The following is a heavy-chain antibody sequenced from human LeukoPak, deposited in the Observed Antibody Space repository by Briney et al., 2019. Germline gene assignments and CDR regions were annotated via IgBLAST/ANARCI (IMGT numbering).Heavy chain of an antibody. CDR1: GYTFAAYY. J-gene: IGHJ4*02. D-gene: IGHD6-19*01. CDR2: SNPNIGGT. V-gene: IGHV1-2*01. CDR3: ASPRYSSGWYFDC. Sequence: ASVNVSYKSSGYTFAAYYIHWLRQAPGQGREGRGWSNPNIGGTNNSQKLQGRITRTRDTSIRPTYQEMSRMRSDDTVVYYCASPRYSSGWYFDCWGQGTMVTVSS.